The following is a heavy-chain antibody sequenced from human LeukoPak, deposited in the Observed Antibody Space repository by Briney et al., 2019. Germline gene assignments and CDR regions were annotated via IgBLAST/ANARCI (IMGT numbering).Heavy chain of an antibody. CDR2: ISAYNGNT. V-gene: IGHV1-18*01. J-gene: IGHJ4*02. CDR3: ARKGDYYDSSGYYDYFDY. Sequence: ASVKVSCKASGYTFTSYGISWVRQAPGQGLEWMGWISAYNGNTNYAQKFQGRVTITTDESTSTAYMELSSLRSEDTAVYYCARKGDYYDSSGYYDYFDYWGQGTLVTVSS. CDR1: GYTFTSYG. D-gene: IGHD3-22*01.